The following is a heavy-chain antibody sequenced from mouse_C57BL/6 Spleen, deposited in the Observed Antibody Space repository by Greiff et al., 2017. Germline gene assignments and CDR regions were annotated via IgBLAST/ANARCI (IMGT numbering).Heavy chain of an antibody. Sequence: VHVKQSGPELVKPGASVKISCKASGYTFTDYYMNWVKQSHGKSLEWIGDINPNNGGTSYNQKFKGKATLTVDKSSSTAYMELRSLTSEDSAVYYCARSRYWYFDVWGTGTTVTVSS. CDR1: GYTFTDYY. V-gene: IGHV1-26*01. CDR2: INPNNGGT. CDR3: ARSRYWYFDV. J-gene: IGHJ1*03.